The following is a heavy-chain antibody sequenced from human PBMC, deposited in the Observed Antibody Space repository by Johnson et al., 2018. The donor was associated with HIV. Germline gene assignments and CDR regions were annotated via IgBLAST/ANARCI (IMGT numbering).Heavy chain of an antibody. CDR2: ISGSGANT. Sequence: VQLVESGGGLVQPGGSLRLSCAASRFTFSNYAMSWVRQAPGKGLEWVSAISGSGANTYYADSVKGRFTISRDNSKNTLYLQMNSLRAEDTAVYYCVLQFLEWLSSDAFDIWGQGTMVTVSS. J-gene: IGHJ3*02. V-gene: IGHV3-23*04. CDR3: VLQFLEWLSSDAFDI. CDR1: RFTFSNYA. D-gene: IGHD3-3*01.